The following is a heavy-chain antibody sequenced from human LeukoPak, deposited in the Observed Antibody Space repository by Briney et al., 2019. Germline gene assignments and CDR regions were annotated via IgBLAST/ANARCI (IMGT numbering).Heavy chain of an antibody. CDR1: GYTFTGYY. D-gene: IGHD6-25*01. Sequence: GASVKVSCKASGYTFTGYYMHWVRQAPGQGLEWMGWINPDSGGTNYAQKFQGRVTMTRDTSISTAYMELSRLRSDDTAVYYCVTLLSNAAFDYWGQGTLVTVSS. CDR3: VTLLSNAAFDY. J-gene: IGHJ4*02. V-gene: IGHV1-2*02. CDR2: INPDSGGT.